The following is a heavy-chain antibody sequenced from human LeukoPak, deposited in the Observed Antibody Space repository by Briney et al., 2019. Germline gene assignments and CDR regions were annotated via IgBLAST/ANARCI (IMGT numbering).Heavy chain of an antibody. CDR3: ARHVEAYSSGWYAGFALDY. Sequence: PSETLSLTCTVSGGSISSYYWSWIRQPPGKGLEWIGYIYYSGSTNYNPSLKSRVPISVDTSKNQFSLKLSSVTAADTAVYYCARHVEAYSSGWYAGFALDYWGQGTLVTVSS. CDR2: IYYSGST. J-gene: IGHJ4*02. D-gene: IGHD6-19*01. CDR1: GGSISSYY. V-gene: IGHV4-59*08.